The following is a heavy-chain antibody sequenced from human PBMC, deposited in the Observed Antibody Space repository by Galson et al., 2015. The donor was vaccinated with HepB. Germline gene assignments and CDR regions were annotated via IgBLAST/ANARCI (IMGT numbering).Heavy chain of an antibody. Sequence: SLRLSCAASRFPFSNYAMSWVRQAPGKGLEWVSTITGSSDTTNYADSVKGRFTISRDNSKNTLYLQMNSLRAEDTAIYYCVNRRVDIRGVWDQGTLVTVSS. J-gene: IGHJ4*02. CDR3: VNRRVDIRGV. CDR2: ITGSSDTT. V-gene: IGHV3-23*01. CDR1: RFPFSNYA. D-gene: IGHD3-10*01.